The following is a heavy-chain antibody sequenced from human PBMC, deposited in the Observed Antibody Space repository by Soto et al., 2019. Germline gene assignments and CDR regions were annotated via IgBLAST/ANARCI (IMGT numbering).Heavy chain of an antibody. Sequence: QVQLVQSGAEVKKPGSSVKVSCKASGGTFSSYTISWVRQAPGQGLEWMGRIIPILGIANYAQKVQGRVTITADKSTSTAYMALSSLRSESTALYYCATPGVPAAIFRPTSPFDYWGQGTLVTVSS. D-gene: IGHD2-2*01. V-gene: IGHV1-69*02. CDR1: GGTFSSYT. CDR3: ATPGVPAAIFRPTSPFDY. J-gene: IGHJ4*02. CDR2: IIPILGIA.